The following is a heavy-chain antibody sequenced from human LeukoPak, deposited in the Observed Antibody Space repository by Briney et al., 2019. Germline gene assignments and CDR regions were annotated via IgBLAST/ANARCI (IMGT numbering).Heavy chain of an antibody. D-gene: IGHD3-22*01. CDR1: GGSISSYY. Sequence: KASETLSLTCTVSGGSISSYYWSWIRQPPGKGLEWIGYIYYSGSTNYNPSLKSRVTISVDTSKNQFSLKLSPVTAADTAVYYCAREPVYYYDSSGYPPNRDAFDIWGQGTMVTVSS. V-gene: IGHV4-59*01. J-gene: IGHJ3*02. CDR2: IYYSGST. CDR3: AREPVYYYDSSGYPPNRDAFDI.